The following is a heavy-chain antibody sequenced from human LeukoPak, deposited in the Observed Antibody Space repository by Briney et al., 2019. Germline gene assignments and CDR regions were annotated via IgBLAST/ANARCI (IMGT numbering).Heavy chain of an antibody. CDR1: GGYISSSSYY. CDR3: ARYSGYDFLDYFDY. CDR2: IYYSGST. J-gene: IGHJ4*02. D-gene: IGHD5-12*01. V-gene: IGHV4-39*01. Sequence: SETLSLTCTVPGGYISSSSYYWGWIRQPPGKGLEWIGSIYYSGSTYYNPSLKSRVTISVDTSKNQFSLKLSSVTAADTAVYYCARYSGYDFLDYFDYWGQGTLVTVSS.